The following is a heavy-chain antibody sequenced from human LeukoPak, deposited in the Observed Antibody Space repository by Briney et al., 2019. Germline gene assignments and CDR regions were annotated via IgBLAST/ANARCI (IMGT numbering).Heavy chain of an antibody. CDR1: GGTFSSYA. V-gene: IGHV1-69*13. D-gene: IGHD5-12*01. CDR2: IIPIFGTA. Sequence: ASVKVSCKASGGTFSSYAISWVRQAPGQGLEWMGGIIPIFGTANYAQKFQGRVTITADESTSTAYMELSSLRSEDTAVYYCAKSLRGYDYEWFDPWGQGTLVTVSS. CDR3: AKSLRGYDYEWFDP. J-gene: IGHJ5*02.